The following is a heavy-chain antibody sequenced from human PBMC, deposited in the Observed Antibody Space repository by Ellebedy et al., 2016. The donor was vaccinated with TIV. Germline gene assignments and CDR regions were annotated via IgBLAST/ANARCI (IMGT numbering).Heavy chain of an antibody. CDR3: ARDLATPSGGVDV. CDR2: ISSSSSSI. J-gene: IGHJ6*02. V-gene: IGHV3-11*04. CDR1: GFTYSDYY. D-gene: IGHD2-15*01. Sequence: GESLKISCAAPGFTYSDYYMSWIRQAPGKGLEWVSYISSSSSSIRYADSVKGRFTISRDNAKNSLYLQMNSLRAEDTAVYYCARDLATPSGGVDVWGQGTTVTVSS.